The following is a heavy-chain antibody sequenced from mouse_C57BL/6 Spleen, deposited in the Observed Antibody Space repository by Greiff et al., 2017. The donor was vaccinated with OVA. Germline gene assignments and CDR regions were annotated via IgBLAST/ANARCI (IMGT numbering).Heavy chain of an antibody. CDR3: ARRGYDYDGDWYFDV. J-gene: IGHJ1*03. V-gene: IGHV1-19*01. Sequence: EVQLQQSGPVLVKPGASVKMSCKASGYTFTDYYMNWVKQSHGKSLEWIGVINPYNGGTSYNQKFKGKATLTVDKSSSTAYMELNSLTSEDSAVYYCARRGYDYDGDWYFDVWGTGTTGTVSS. CDR1: GYTFTDYY. D-gene: IGHD2-4*01. CDR2: INPYNGGT.